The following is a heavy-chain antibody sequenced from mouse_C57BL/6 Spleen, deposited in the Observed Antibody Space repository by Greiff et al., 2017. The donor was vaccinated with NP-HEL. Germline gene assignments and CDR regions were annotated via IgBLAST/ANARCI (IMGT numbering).Heavy chain of an antibody. CDR1: GYAFSSSW. Sequence: QVQLQQSGPELVKPGASVKISCKASGYAFSSSWMNWVKQRPGKGLEWIGRIYPGDGDTNYNGKFKGKATLTADKSSSTAYMQLSSLTSEDSAVYFCAREADSSGGFAYWGQGTLVTVSA. J-gene: IGHJ3*01. CDR3: AREADSSGGFAY. V-gene: IGHV1-82*01. CDR2: IYPGDGDT. D-gene: IGHD3-2*02.